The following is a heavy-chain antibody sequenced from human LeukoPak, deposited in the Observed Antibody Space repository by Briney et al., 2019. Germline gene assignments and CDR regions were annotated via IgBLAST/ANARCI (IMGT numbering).Heavy chain of an antibody. CDR1: GYTFTGYY. V-gene: IGHV1-2*02. CDR3: ARVGLGSCSSTTCYGRAFDI. D-gene: IGHD2-2*01. CDR2: INPNSGGT. J-gene: IGHJ3*02. Sequence: ASVKVSCKASGYTFTGYYMHWVRQAPGQGLEWMGWINPNSGGTNYAQKFQGRVTMTRAPSISTAYMELSRLRSDDTAVYYCARVGLGSCSSTTCYGRAFDIWGQGTMVTVFS.